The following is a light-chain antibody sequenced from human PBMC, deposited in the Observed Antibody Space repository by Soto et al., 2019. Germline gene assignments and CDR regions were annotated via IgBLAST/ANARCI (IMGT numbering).Light chain of an antibody. Sequence: DILMTQSPSTLSASVGDRVTITCRASQSISSWLAWYQQKPGKAPKLLIYKTSTLKSGVPSRFSGSGSGTEFTLTIGSLQADDFATYYCQQSRVFGPGTKVDIK. V-gene: IGKV1-5*03. CDR2: KTS. CDR3: QQSRV. CDR1: QSISSW. J-gene: IGKJ3*01.